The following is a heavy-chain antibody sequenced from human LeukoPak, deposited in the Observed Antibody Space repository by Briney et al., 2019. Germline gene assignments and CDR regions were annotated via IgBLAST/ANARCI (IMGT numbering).Heavy chain of an antibody. CDR1: GGTFSSYA. CDR3: ARDRSGHEGWFDP. CDR2: IIPIFGTA. V-gene: IGHV1-69*05. J-gene: IGHJ5*02. D-gene: IGHD3-10*01. Sequence: ASVKVSCKASGGTFSSYAISWVRQAPGQGLEWMGGIIPIFGTANYAQKFQGRVTITRDTSASTAYMELSSLRSEDTAVYYCARDRSGHEGWFDPWGQGTLVTVSS.